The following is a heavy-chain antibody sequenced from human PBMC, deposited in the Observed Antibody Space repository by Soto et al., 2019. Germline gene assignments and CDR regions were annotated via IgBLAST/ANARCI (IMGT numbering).Heavy chain of an antibody. CDR2: ISHGGSYK. CDR3: AKGLLAIVGTTLPRDAFNI. J-gene: IGHJ3*02. D-gene: IGHD1-26*01. Sequence: SLRLSCAASGFSFTTYVMHWVRQAPGKGLEWVAVISHGGSYKYYGDAVKGRFTISRDTSKNAVYLEMNSLRPEDTAVYYCAKGLLAIVGTTLPRDAFNIWGQGTMVTVSS. CDR1: GFSFTTYV. V-gene: IGHV3-30*18.